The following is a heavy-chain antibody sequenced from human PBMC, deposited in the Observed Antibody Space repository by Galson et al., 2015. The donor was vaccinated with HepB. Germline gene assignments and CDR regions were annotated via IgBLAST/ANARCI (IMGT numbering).Heavy chain of an antibody. J-gene: IGHJ4*02. V-gene: IGHV3-30*18. CDR1: GLTFSTYD. CDR3: AKDLWGRGGY. D-gene: IGHD3-16*01. CDR2: ISYDGSNN. Sequence: SLRLSCAASGLTFSTYDMHWVRQAPGKGLEWVAFISYDGSNNFYADSVKGRFTISRDNSRNTLYLQLSSLRAEDMAVYYCAKDLWGRGGYWGQGTLVTVSS.